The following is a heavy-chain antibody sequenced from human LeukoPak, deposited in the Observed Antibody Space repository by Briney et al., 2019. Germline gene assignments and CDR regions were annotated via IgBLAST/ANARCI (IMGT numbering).Heavy chain of an antibody. CDR3: ARGESTSYDPLGGIFDY. D-gene: IGHD2-2*01. CDR2: TSSSSSTI. V-gene: IGHV3-48*03. Sequence: PGGSLRLSCAASGFTFSSYEMNWVRQAPGKGLEWVSYTSSSSSTIFYADSVKGRFTISRDNAKNSLFLQMNSLRAEDTAVYYCARGESTSYDPLGGIFDYRGQGVLVTVSS. J-gene: IGHJ4*02. CDR1: GFTFSSYE.